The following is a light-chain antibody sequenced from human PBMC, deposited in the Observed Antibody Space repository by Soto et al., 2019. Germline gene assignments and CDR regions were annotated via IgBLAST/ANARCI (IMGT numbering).Light chain of an antibody. CDR3: SSWTSTNTWV. CDR2: EVN. CDR1: TSDISVYNY. J-gene: IGLJ3*02. V-gene: IGLV2-14*01. Sequence: QSALTQPASVSGSPGQSITISCTGPTSDISVYNYVSWFQQYPGKAPKLMIYEVNNRPSGVSSRFSASKSGNTASLTISGLQAEDEADYYCSSWTSTNTWVFGGGSKLTVL.